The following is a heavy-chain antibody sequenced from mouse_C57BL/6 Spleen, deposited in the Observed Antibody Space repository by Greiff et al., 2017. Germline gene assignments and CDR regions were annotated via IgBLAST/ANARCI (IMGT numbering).Heavy chain of an antibody. D-gene: IGHD1-1*01. CDR2: ISYDGSN. CDR1: GYSITSGYY. CDR3: ARDYDGSSYGGWYFDV. Sequence: EVQLQESGPGLVKPSQSLSLTCSVTGYSITSGYYWNWIRQFPGNKLEWMGYISYDGSNNYNPSLKNPISITRDTSKNQFFLKLNSGTTEDTATYYCARDYDGSSYGGWYFDVWGTGTTVTVSS. J-gene: IGHJ1*03. V-gene: IGHV3-6*01.